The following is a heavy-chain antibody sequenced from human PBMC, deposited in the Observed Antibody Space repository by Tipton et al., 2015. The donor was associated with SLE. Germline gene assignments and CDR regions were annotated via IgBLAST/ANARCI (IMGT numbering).Heavy chain of an antibody. J-gene: IGHJ6*03. CDR1: GGSMDSGGYS. Sequence: TLSLTCSVSGGSMDSGGYSWSWIRQQPGQGLEWIAYIYFTGNTYYNPSLKSRVSMSVDTWENQFSLKLSSVTAADTAIYYCARISTGGGQIYYYYYMDVWGKGTTVTVSS. CDR3: ARISTGGGQIYYYYYMDV. V-gene: IGHV4-31*03. CDR2: IYFTGNT. D-gene: IGHD2-2*01.